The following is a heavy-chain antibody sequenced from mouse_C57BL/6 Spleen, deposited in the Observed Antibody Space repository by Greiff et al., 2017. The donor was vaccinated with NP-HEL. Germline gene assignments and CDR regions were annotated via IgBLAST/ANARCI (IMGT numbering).Heavy chain of an antibody. CDR1: GYTFTSYW. CDR2: IYPGSGST. CDR3: AREETYDYDYYAMDY. Sequence: QVQLKQPGAELVKPGASVKMSCKASGYTFTSYWITWVKQRPGQGLEWIGDIYPGSGSTNYNEKFKSKATLTVDTSSSTAYMQLSSLTSEDSAVYYCAREETYDYDYYAMDYWGQGTSVTVSS. J-gene: IGHJ4*01. D-gene: IGHD2-4*01. V-gene: IGHV1-55*01.